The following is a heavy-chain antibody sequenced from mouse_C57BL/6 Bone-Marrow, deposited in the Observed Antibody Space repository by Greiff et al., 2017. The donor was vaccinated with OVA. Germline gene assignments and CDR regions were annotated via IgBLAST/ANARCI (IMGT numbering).Heavy chain of an antibody. Sequence: VQLQQPGAELVKPGASVKMSCKVSGYTFTSYCITWVKQRPGQGLEWIGDFYPGSGSTNYNEKFKSKATLTVDTSTSTAYMQLSTLTSEDSAVYCCARDSNYVPWCFEGWGTGTAVTVSS. D-gene: IGHD2-5*01. CDR3: ARDSNYVPWCFEG. CDR2: FYPGSGST. J-gene: IGHJ1*03. CDR1: GYTFTSYC. V-gene: IGHV1-55*01.